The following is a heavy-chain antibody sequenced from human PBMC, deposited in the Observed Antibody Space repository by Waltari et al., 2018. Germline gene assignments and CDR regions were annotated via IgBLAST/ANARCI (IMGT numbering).Heavy chain of an antibody. V-gene: IGHV1-69*05. CDR1: GGTFSSYA. Sequence: QVQLVQSGAEVKKPGSSVKVSCKASGGTFSSYAISWVRQAPGQGLEWMGGIIPIFGTANYAQKFQGRVTITTDESTSTAYMELNSLRAEDTAVYYCARGGYRLAAFDIWGQGTMVTVSS. CDR3: ARGGYRLAAFDI. D-gene: IGHD5-12*01. J-gene: IGHJ3*02. CDR2: IIPIFGTA.